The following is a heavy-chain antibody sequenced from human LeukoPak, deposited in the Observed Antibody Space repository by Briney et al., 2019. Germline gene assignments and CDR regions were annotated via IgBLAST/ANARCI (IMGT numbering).Heavy chain of an antibody. V-gene: IGHV1-2*02. D-gene: IGHD3-22*01. Sequence: ASVKVSCKASGYTFTGYYMHWVRQAPGPGLEWMGWINPNSGGTNYAQKFQGRVTMTRDTSISTAYMDLSRLRSDDTAMYYCARAINSWLLLDLDYWGQGTLVTVSS. CDR1: GYTFTGYY. J-gene: IGHJ4*02. CDR3: ARAINSWLLLDLDY. CDR2: INPNSGGT.